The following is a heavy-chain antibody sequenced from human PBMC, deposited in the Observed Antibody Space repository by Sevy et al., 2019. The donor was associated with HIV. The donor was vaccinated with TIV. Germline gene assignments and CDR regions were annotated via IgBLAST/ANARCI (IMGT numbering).Heavy chain of an antibody. V-gene: IGHV3-30-3*01. CDR2: ISFDATNK. J-gene: IGHJ1*01. Sequence: GGSLRLSCAASGFTFNRYSMHWVRRAPGKGLEWVATISFDATNKHYPDSVKGRFTISRDNFQNSLFLQMDSLRPEDTAVYYCALERLSSDVAEYFQNWGQGTLVTVSS. CDR3: ALERLSSDVAEYFQN. D-gene: IGHD1-1*01. CDR1: GFTFNRYS.